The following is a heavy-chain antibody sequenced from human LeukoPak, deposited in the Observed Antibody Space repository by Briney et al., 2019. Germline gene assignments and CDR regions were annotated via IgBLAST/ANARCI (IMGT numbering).Heavy chain of an antibody. V-gene: IGHV3-15*01. CDR1: GFTFSNAW. D-gene: IGHD3-10*01. J-gene: IGHJ4*02. Sequence: GGSLRLSCAASGFTFSNAWMSWVRQAPGKGLEWVGRIRSKTDGGTTDYAAPVKGRFTISRDDSKNTLYLQMNSLKTEDTAVYYCTIRLWFGEYYFDYWGQGTLVTVSS. CDR3: TIRLWFGEYYFDY. CDR2: IRSKTDGGTT.